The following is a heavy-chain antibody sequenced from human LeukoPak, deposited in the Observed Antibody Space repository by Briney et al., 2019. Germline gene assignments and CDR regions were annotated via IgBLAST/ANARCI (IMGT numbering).Heavy chain of an antibody. D-gene: IGHD5-18*01. CDR2: ISYDGSNK. V-gene: IGHV3-30*03. CDR3: ARDRSQHYFDY. J-gene: IGHJ4*02. CDR1: GFTFSSYG. Sequence: GGSLRLSCAASGFTFSSYGMHWVRQAPGKGLEWVAVISYDGSNKYYADSVKGRFTISRDNSKNTLYLQMNNLRVEDTAVYHCARDRSQHYFDYWGQGALVTVSP.